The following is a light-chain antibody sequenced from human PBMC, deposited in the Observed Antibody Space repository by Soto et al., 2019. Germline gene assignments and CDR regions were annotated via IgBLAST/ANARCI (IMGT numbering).Light chain of an antibody. CDR3: QQYNSWT. Sequence: DIQMTQSPSTLSSFVGDRVTITCRASQGIGVWLAWYQQKPGKAPKLLIYDASNLQTGVPSRFSGSGSGTEFTLTISSLHPDDFATYYCQQYNSWTFGQGTKVDI. CDR2: DAS. V-gene: IGKV1-5*01. J-gene: IGKJ1*01. CDR1: QGIGVW.